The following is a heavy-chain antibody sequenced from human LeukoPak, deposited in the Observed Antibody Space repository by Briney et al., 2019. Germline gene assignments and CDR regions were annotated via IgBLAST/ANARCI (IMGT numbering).Heavy chain of an antibody. CDR3: ARSQSDIAARPDCRFDP. V-gene: IGHV4-39*07. CDR1: GGSISSSSYY. Sequence: PSETLSLTCTVSGGSISSSSYYWGWIRQPPGKGLEWIGSIYYSGSTYYNPSLKSRVTISVDTSKNQFSLKLSSVTAADTAVYYCARSQSDIAARPDCRFDPWGQGTLVTVSS. CDR2: IYYSGST. J-gene: IGHJ5*02. D-gene: IGHD6-6*01.